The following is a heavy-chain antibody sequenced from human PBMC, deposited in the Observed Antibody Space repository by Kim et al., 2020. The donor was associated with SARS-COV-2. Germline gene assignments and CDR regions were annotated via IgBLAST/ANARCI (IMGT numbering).Heavy chain of an antibody. D-gene: IGHD5-12*01. CDR1: GGSISSSSYY. J-gene: IGHJ4*02. CDR2: IYYSGST. V-gene: IGHV4-39*01. Sequence: SETLSLTCTVSGGSISSSSYYWGWIRQPPGKGLEWIGSIYYSGSTYYNPSLKSRVTISVDTSKNQFSLKLSSVTAADTAVYYCARHWGGYPWFYFDYWGQGTLVTVSS. CDR3: ARHWGGYPWFYFDY.